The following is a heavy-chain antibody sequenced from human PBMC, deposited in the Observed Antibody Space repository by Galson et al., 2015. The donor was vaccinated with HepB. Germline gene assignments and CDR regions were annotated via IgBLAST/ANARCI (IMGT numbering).Heavy chain of an antibody. J-gene: IGHJ4*02. CDR2: IYSGGST. D-gene: IGHD6-6*01. CDR3: VGQLVGFFGFDY. V-gene: IGHV3-53*01. CDR1: GFTVSSNY. Sequence: SLRLSCAASGFTVSSNYMSWVRQAPGKGLEWVSVIYSGGSTYHADSVKGRFTISRDNSKNTQYLQMNSLRAEDTAVYYCVGQLVGFFGFDYWGQGTLVTVSS.